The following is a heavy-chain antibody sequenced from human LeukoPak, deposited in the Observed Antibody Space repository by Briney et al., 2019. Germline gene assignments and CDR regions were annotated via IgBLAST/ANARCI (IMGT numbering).Heavy chain of an antibody. CDR2: IKEDGSEK. D-gene: IGHD3-10*01. Sequence: GGSLRLSCAASGITFSNSWMCWVRQAPGKGLEWVANIKEDGSEKYYVNSVKGRFTISRDNAKNSLYLQMNSLRAEDTAVYYCARGGGSGSYYKRKLDYWGQGTLVTVSS. CDR3: ARGGGSGSYYKRKLDY. V-gene: IGHV3-7*01. J-gene: IGHJ4*02. CDR1: GITFSNSW.